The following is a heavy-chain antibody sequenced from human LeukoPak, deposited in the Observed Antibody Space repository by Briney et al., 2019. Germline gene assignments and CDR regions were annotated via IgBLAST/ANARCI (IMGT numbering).Heavy chain of an antibody. J-gene: IGHJ4*02. D-gene: IGHD2-2*03. CDR2: IKQDGSQK. CDR3: TSPPLGYRHSSSCRFDY. V-gene: IGHV3-7*01. Sequence: GGSLRLSCAASGFTFSSYWMNWVRQAPGKGLEWVATIKQDGSQKYYVDSVKGRFTISRDNAKSSLYLQMNALRVEDTAVYYCTSPPLGYRHSSSCRFDYWGQGTLVTVSS. CDR1: GFTFSSYW.